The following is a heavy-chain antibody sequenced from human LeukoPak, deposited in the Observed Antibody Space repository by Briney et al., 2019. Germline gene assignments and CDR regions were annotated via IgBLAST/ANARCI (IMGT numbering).Heavy chain of an antibody. D-gene: IGHD3-22*01. V-gene: IGHV1-18*01. J-gene: IGHJ4*02. CDR2: ISAYNGNT. CDR3: ARDYYDSSGYTLFDY. Sequence: ASAKVSCKASGYTFTSYGISWVRQAPGQGLEWMGWISAYNGNTNYAQKLQGRVTMTTDTSTSTAYMELRSLRSDDTAVYYCARDYYDSSGYTLFDYWGQGTLVTVSS. CDR1: GYTFTSYG.